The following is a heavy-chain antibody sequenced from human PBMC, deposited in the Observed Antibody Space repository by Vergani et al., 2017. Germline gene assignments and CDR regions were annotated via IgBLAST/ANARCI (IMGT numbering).Heavy chain of an antibody. J-gene: IGHJ3*02. Sequence: QVQLQESGPGLVKPSETLSLTCTVSGGSISSYYWSWIRQPAGKGLEWIGRIYTSGSTNYNPSLKCRVTMSVDTSKNQFSLKLSSVTAADTAVYYCARDANDIVVVPAADEFDAFDIWGQGTMVTVSS. V-gene: IGHV4-4*07. CDR2: IYTSGST. D-gene: IGHD2-2*01. CDR3: ARDANDIVVVPAADEFDAFDI. CDR1: GGSISSYY.